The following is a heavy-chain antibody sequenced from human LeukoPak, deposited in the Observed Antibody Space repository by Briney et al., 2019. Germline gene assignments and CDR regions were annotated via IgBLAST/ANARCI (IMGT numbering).Heavy chain of an antibody. J-gene: IGHJ4*02. Sequence: ASVKVSCKASGYTFTGYYMHWVRRAPGQGLEWMGWINPNSGGTNYAQKFQGRVTMTRDTSISTAYMELSRLRSDDTAVYYCARIGYCSGGSCYEPFDYWGQGTLVTVSS. CDR1: GYTFTGYY. CDR2: INPNSGGT. V-gene: IGHV1-2*02. D-gene: IGHD2-15*01. CDR3: ARIGYCSGGSCYEPFDY.